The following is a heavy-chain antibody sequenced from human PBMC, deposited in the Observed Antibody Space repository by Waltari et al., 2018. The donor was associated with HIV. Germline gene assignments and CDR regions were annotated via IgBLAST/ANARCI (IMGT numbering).Heavy chain of an antibody. Sequence: QVQLVQSGAEVKKPGSSVKVSCKASGGTFNNYAFIWLRQAPGQGVEWMGGIVPIFNTRNYAQKFQGRVTITADESTSTAYMELSSLRSEDTAVYYCARGVYYDILTGPIMGYFDYWGQGTLVTVSS. CDR2: IVPIFNTR. CDR3: ARGVYYDILTGPIMGYFDY. V-gene: IGHV1-69*01. D-gene: IGHD3-9*01. J-gene: IGHJ4*02. CDR1: GGTFNNYA.